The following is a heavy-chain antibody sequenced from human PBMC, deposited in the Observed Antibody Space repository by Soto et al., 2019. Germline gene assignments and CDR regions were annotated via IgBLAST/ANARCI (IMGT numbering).Heavy chain of an antibody. J-gene: IGHJ4*02. D-gene: IGHD6-13*01. V-gene: IGHV1-18*01. Sequence: QVQLVQSGGEVKKPGASVRVSCQASGYTFINHGISWVRQAPGQGLEWMGWISGYNAKTNYPQKMQGRVTITADTSTGTAYMELRSLRSDDTAVYFCVRDAIAGAGAFDHWGQGTLVTVSS. CDR3: VRDAIAGAGAFDH. CDR2: ISGYNAKT. CDR1: GYTFINHG.